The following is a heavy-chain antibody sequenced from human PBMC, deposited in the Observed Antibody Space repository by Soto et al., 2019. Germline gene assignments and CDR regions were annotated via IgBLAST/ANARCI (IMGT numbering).Heavy chain of an antibody. D-gene: IGHD3-3*01. CDR2: ISAYNGNT. CDR1: GYTFTSYG. Sequence: GASVKVSCKASGYTFTSYGISWVRQAPGQGLEWMGWISAYNGNTNYAQKLQGRVTMTTDTSTSTAYMELRSLRSDDTAVYYCAIDQTVYYDFWSGYYYRLAVWGQGTTVTVSS. V-gene: IGHV1-18*01. CDR3: AIDQTVYYDFWSGYYYRLAV. J-gene: IGHJ6*02.